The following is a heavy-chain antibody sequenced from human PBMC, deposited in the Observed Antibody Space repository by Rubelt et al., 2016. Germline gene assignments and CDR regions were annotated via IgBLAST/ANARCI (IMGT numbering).Heavy chain of an antibody. Sequence: QVQLQESGPGLVKPSETLSLTCTVSGGSISSYYWSWIRQPPGKGLEWIGYIYYSGSTNYNPSLKSRVTISVETSKNQFALKLSSVTAADTAVYYCARRRYGSGSYSIFDYWGQGTLVTVSS. CDR3: ARRRYGSGSYSIFDY. J-gene: IGHJ4*02. D-gene: IGHD3-10*01. V-gene: IGHV4-59*08. CDR2: IYYSGST. CDR1: GGSISSYY.